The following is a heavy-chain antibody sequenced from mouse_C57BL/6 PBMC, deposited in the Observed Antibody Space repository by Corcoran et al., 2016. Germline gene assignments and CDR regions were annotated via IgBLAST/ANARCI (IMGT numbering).Heavy chain of an antibody. D-gene: IGHD2-13*01. J-gene: IGHJ3*01. CDR3: ASRGDYPSEY. Sequence: EVQLQQSGPELVKPGASVKISCKASGYTFTDYYMNWVKQSHGKSLEWIGDINPNNGGTSYNQKFKGKATLTVDKSSSTAYMELRSLTSEDSAVYYFASRGDYPSEYWSQGILVTVSA. CDR2: INPNNGGT. V-gene: IGHV1-26*01. CDR1: GYTFTDYY.